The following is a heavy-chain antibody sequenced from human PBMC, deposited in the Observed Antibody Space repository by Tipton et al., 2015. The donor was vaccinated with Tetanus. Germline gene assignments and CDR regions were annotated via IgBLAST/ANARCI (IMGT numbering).Heavy chain of an antibody. CDR3: ARAGDFRFDY. J-gene: IGHJ4*02. CDR2: ISGTGATV. D-gene: IGHD4-17*01. Sequence: SLRLSCAASGFTLSAYAMRWVRQAPGQGLEWVSGISGTGATVDYADSVKGRFTITKDDSKNTLYLQMKSLRAEDTAVYYCARAGDFRFDYWGQGTLVTVSS. V-gene: IGHV3-23*01. CDR1: GFTLSAYA.